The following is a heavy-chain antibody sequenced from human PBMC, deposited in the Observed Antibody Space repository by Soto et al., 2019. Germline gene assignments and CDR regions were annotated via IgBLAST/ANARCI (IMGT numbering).Heavy chain of an antibody. CDR3: ASLSRRGDYGMDV. CDR2: IYYSGST. J-gene: IGHJ6*02. V-gene: IGHV4-31*03. CDR1: GGSISSGGYY. Sequence: SETLSLTCTVSGGSISSGGYYWSWIRQHPGKGLEWIGYIYYSGSTYYNPSLKSRVTISVDTSKNQSSLKLSSVTAADTAVYYCASLSRRGDYGMDVWGQGTTVTVSS.